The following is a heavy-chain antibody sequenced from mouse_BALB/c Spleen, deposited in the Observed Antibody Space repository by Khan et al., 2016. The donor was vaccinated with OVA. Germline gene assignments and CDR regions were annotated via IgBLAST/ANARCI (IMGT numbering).Heavy chain of an antibody. CDR1: GFTFSTYG. D-gene: IGHD1-1*01. CDR3: TRLADYYDSEGFAY. J-gene: IGHJ3*01. CDR2: VSTGGSYT. Sequence: EVQVVESGGDLVKPGGSLKLSCAASGFTFSTYGMSWVRQAPDKRLEWVATVSTGGSYTYYPDSVKGRFTISRDNAKNTLYLQMSGLRSEDTAMCYGTRLADYYDSEGFAYWGQGTLVTVSA. V-gene: IGHV5-6*01.